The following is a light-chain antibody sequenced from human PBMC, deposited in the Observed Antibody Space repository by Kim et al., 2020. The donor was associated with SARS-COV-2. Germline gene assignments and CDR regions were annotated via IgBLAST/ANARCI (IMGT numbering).Light chain of an antibody. CDR3: MQALHTRT. Sequence: IVTTQSPLSLPVTPGEPASISCRSSESLLHSNGKTYLDWYLQKPGQSPRLLIYLGSNRASGVPDRFSGSGSGTDFTLKISRVEAEDVGVYYCMQALHTRTFGQGTKLEI. V-gene: IGKV2-28*01. J-gene: IGKJ2*02. CDR1: ESLLHSNGKTY. CDR2: LGS.